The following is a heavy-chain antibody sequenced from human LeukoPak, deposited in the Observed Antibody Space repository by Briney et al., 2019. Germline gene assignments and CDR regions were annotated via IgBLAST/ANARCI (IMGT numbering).Heavy chain of an antibody. J-gene: IGHJ5*02. CDR1: GYTFTSYG. CDR2: ISAYNGNT. Sequence: ASVKVSCKASGYTFTSYGISWVRQAPGQGLEWMGWISAYNGNTNYAQKFQGRVTMTRNTSISTAYMELSSLRSEDTAVYYCARGRYCSGGSCYANWFDPWGQGTLVTVSS. V-gene: IGHV1-18*01. D-gene: IGHD2-15*01. CDR3: ARGRYCSGGSCYANWFDP.